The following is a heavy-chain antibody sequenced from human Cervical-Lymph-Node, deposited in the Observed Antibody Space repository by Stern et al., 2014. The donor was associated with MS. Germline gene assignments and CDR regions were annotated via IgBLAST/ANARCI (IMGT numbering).Heavy chain of an antibody. CDR2: LDWDGDK. V-gene: IGHV2-70*01. CDR1: GFSLSTTGMC. J-gene: IGHJ4*02. CDR3: VRAREGYYFDY. D-gene: IGHD2-21*01. Sequence: VTLRESGPALVKPTQTLTLTCTFSGFSLSTTGMCLSWIRQPPGQALEWLALLDWDGDKYYITALKTRLTISKDTSKNQVVLTMTNMAPLDTATYFCVRAREGYYFDYWGQGIPVTVSS.